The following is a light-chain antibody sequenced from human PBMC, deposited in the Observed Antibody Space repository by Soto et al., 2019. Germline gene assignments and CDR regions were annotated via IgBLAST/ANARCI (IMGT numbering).Light chain of an antibody. Sequence: QSVLTQPASVSGSPGQSITISCTGTSSDVGGYNYVSWYQQHPGKAPKLMIYEVSNRPSGVSNRFSGSKSGHTASLTISGLQAEDEADYYCSSYTSSSIVVFGGGTKLTVL. J-gene: IGLJ2*01. V-gene: IGLV2-14*01. CDR1: SSDVGGYNY. CDR2: EVS. CDR3: SSYTSSSIVV.